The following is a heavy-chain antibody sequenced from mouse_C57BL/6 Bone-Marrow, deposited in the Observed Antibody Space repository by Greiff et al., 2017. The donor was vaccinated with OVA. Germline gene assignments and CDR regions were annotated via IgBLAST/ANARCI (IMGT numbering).Heavy chain of an antibody. D-gene: IGHD1-1*01. Sequence: EVQLQESGPELVKPGASVKMSCKASGYTFTDYNMHWVKQSHGKSLEWIGYINPNNGGTSYNQKFKGKATLTVNKSSSTASLELRSLSSEDSAVYYGASYSAYWYFDVWGTGTTVTVSS. V-gene: IGHV1-22*01. CDR1: GYTFTDYN. CDR2: INPNNGGT. J-gene: IGHJ1*03. CDR3: ASYSAYWYFDV.